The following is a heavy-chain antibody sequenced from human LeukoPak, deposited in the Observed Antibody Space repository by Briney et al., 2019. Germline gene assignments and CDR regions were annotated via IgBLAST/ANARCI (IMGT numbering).Heavy chain of an antibody. CDR1: GFTFSSYG. Sequence: SLGLSCAASGFTFSSYGMHWVRQAPGKGLEWVAVIWYDGSNKYYADSVKGRFTISRDNSKNTLYLQMNSLRAEDTAVYYCARDRDGGDGSSYIDYWGQGTLVTVSS. J-gene: IGHJ4*02. V-gene: IGHV3-33*01. D-gene: IGHD3-22*01. CDR3: ARDRDGGDGSSYIDY. CDR2: IWYDGSNK.